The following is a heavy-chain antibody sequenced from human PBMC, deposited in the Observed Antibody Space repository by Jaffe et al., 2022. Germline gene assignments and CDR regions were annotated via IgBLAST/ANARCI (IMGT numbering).Heavy chain of an antibody. J-gene: IGHJ6*03. CDR2: INSDGSST. CDR1: GFTFSSYW. Sequence: EVQLVESGGGLVQPGGSLRLSCAASGFTFSSYWMHWVRQAPGKGLVWVSRINSDGSSTSYADSVKGRFTISRDNAKNTLYLQMNSLRAEDTAVYYCARGGYYDFWSGYFTYYYYYMDVWGKGTTVTVSS. D-gene: IGHD3-3*01. V-gene: IGHV3-74*01. CDR3: ARGGYYDFWSGYFTYYYYYMDV.